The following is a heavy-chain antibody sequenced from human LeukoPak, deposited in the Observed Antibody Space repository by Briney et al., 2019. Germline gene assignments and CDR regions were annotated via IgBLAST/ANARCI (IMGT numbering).Heavy chain of an antibody. J-gene: IGHJ4*02. CDR3: AREDASSWDY. V-gene: IGHV3-21*01. CDR1: GFNFVIYS. CDR2: ISSTSAYI. D-gene: IGHD6-13*01. Sequence: GGSLRLSCSASGFNFVIYSMIWVRQAPGRGLEWVSSISSTSAYIFYADSVKGRFTVNRDNAKNSLYLQMNSLRAEDTAVYYCAREDASSWDYWGQGILVTVSS.